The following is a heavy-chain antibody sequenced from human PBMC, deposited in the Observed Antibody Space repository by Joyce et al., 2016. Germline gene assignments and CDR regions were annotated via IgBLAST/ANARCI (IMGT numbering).Heavy chain of an antibody. CDR2: ISKYSDYI. CDR1: GFTFRNYA. Sequence: EVQVVESGGGLVRPGGSLRLSCAVSGFTFRNYALNWVRQAPGKGPEWVATISKYSDYIYHADSVEGRFTISRDNAKNLLYLQMNSLRVDDSGLYYCTRDLSDGAPGGFDVWGQGTTVTVSS. J-gene: IGHJ3*01. D-gene: IGHD4-23*01. V-gene: IGHV3-21*02. CDR3: TRDLSDGAPGGFDV.